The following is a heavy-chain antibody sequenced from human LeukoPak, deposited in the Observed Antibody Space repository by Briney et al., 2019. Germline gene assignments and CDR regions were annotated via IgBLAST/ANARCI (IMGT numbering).Heavy chain of an antibody. Sequence: SETLSLTCAVYIDSFSNYHWHWIRQTPAKGRAWIGEVNESGGTNISPSLRSRVILSVDTSKNQLSLKLSSVTAADTAVYYCARDPGILVRGSRRGYDGNYYHMDVWGKGTMVTITS. CDR3: ARDPGILVRGSRRGYDGNYYHMDV. CDR1: IDSFSNYH. J-gene: IGHJ6*03. D-gene: IGHD3-10*01. CDR2: VNESGGT. V-gene: IGHV4-34*01.